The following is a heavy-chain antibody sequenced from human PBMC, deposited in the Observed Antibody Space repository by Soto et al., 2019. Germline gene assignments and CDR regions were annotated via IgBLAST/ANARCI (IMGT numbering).Heavy chain of an antibody. Sequence: NPSETLSLTCTVSGGSISSSSYYWGWIRQPPGKGLEWIGSIYYSGSTYYNPSLKSRVTISVDTSKNQFSLKLSSVTAADTAVYYCASHIVVVVAATPGWFDPWGQGTLVTVSS. CDR3: ASHIVVVVAATPGWFDP. V-gene: IGHV4-39*01. CDR2: IYYSGST. D-gene: IGHD2-15*01. CDR1: GGSISSSSYY. J-gene: IGHJ5*02.